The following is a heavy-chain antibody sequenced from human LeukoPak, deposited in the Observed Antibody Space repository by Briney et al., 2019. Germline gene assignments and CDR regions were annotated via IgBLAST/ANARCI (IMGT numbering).Heavy chain of an antibody. CDR2: IWYDGSNK. Sequence: PGGSLRLSCAASEFTFSSYTLHWVRQAPGKGLEWVAVIWYDGSNKYYADSVKGRFTISRDNSKNTLYLQMNSLRAEDTAVYYCARDPSGSRALGIYWGQGTLVTVSS. J-gene: IGHJ4*02. D-gene: IGHD1-14*01. CDR3: ARDPSGSRALGIY. V-gene: IGHV3-33*08. CDR1: EFTFSSYT.